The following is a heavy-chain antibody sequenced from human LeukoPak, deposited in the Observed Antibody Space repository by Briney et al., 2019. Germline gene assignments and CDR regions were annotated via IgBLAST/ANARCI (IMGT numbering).Heavy chain of an antibody. Sequence: RGSLRLSCAASGFTFSSCSMNWVGQAPGKGLEWVSAISSDSSYVYYADSVRGRFTISRDNAKNSLYLQMSSLRAEDTAVYYCARIRDFGASYHYFYMDVWGKGTTVTVSS. J-gene: IGHJ6*03. D-gene: IGHD4-17*01. CDR3: ARIRDFGASYHYFYMDV. CDR2: ISSDSSYV. V-gene: IGHV3-21*01. CDR1: GFTFSSCS.